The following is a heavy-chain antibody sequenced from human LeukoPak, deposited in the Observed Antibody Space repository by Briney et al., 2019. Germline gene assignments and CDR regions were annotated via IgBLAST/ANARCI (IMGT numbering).Heavy chain of an antibody. V-gene: IGHV3-23*01. Sequence: GGSQRLSCAASGFTFSTYAMTRVRQAPGKGLEWVSLISGGGDVTYYADSVKGRFTISRDSSKNTLYLQMHSLRAEDTAVYYCAARPGEVAVPYDYWGQGTLVTVSS. J-gene: IGHJ4*02. CDR2: ISGGGDVT. CDR3: AARPGEVAVPYDY. D-gene: IGHD2-15*01. CDR1: GFTFSTYA.